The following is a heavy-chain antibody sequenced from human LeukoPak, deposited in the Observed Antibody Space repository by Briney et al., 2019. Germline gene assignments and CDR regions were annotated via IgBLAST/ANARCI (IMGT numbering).Heavy chain of an antibody. CDR1: GFTFNSYW. Sequence: GGSLRLSCAASGFTFNSYWFHWVRQAPGKGLVWVSRINSDGSDTIYADSVKGRFTISRGNAKSTVYLQMNSLKAEDTAVYYCARGGYHHGFDIWGQGTMVTVSS. V-gene: IGHV3-74*01. CDR3: ARGGYHHGFDI. CDR2: INSDGSDT. D-gene: IGHD2-15*01. J-gene: IGHJ3*02.